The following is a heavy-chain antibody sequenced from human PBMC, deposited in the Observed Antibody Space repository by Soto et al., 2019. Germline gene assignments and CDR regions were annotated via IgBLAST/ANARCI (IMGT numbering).Heavy chain of an antibody. V-gene: IGHV1-69*01. Sequence: QVQLVQSGAEVKKPGSSVKVSCKASGGTFSNYAISWVRQAPGQGLEWMGGIIPISGTANYAKKFQGRVTITAGESTSTAYMELSSLGSEDTAVYYCARSQGSSTSLEIYYYYYYGMDVWGQGTTVTVSS. CDR3: ARSQGSSTSLEIYYYYYYGMDV. D-gene: IGHD2-2*01. CDR2: IIPISGTA. CDR1: GGTFSNYA. J-gene: IGHJ6*02.